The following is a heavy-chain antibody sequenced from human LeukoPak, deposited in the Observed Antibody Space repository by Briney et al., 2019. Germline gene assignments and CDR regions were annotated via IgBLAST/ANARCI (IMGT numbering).Heavy chain of an antibody. J-gene: IGHJ5*02. V-gene: IGHV4-4*07. CDR2: VYTSGNT. Sequence: SETLSLTCSVSGGSISGYSWSWIRQSAAKGLEWIGRVYTSGNTNYNPSFKSRVTMSMDTSKKQFSLKLYTVTAADTAVYYCARDNPAGPWGQGTLVTVSS. CDR1: GGSISGYS. D-gene: IGHD1-14*01. CDR3: ARDNPAGP.